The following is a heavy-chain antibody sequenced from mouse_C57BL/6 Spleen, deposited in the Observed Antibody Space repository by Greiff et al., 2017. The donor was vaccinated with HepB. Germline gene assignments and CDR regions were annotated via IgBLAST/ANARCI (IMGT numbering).Heavy chain of an antibody. CDR2: INPSSGYT. CDR1: GYTFTSYW. V-gene: IGHV1-7*01. CDR3: ASITTVPSDYFDY. D-gene: IGHD1-1*01. Sequence: VQLQQSGAELAKPGASVKLSCKASGYTFTSYWMHWVKQRPGQGLEWIGYINPSSGYTKYNQKFKDKATLTADKSSSTAYMQLSSLTYEDSAVYYCASITTVPSDYFDYWGQGTTLTVSS. J-gene: IGHJ2*01.